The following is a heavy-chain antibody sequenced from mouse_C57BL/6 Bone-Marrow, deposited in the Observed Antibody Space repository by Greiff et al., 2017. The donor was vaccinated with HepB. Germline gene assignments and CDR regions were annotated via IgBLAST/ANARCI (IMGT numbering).Heavy chain of an antibody. CDR2: INPSNGGT. V-gene: IGHV1-53*01. CDR1: GYTFTSYW. J-gene: IGHJ4*01. Sequence: QVQLQQSGTELVKPGASVKLSCKASGYTFTSYWMHWVKQRPGQGLEWIGNINPSNGGTNYNEKFKSKATLTVDKSSSTAYMQLSSLTSEDSAVYYCARGNTTYYYAMDYWGQGTSVTVSS. CDR3: ARGNTTYYYAMDY. D-gene: IGHD5-5*01.